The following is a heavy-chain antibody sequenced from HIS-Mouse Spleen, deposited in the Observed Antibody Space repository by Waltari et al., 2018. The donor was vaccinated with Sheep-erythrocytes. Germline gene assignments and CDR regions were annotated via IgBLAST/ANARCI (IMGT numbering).Heavy chain of an antibody. J-gene: IGHJ4*02. CDR2: INPLLGRA. CDR1: GGTFSSYA. CDR3: AQTGATTPHFDY. Sequence: QVQLVQSGAEVKKPGSSVKVSCKASGGTFSSYAISWVRQAPGQGLEWMGRINPLLGRANYAQKVQGRVTITADKSTSTAYMELSSLRSEDTAVYYCAQTGATTPHFDYWGQGTLVTVSS. D-gene: IGHD1-26*01. V-gene: IGHV1-69*04.